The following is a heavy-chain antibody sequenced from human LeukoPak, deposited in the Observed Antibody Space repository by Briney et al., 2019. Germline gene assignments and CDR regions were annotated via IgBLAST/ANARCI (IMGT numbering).Heavy chain of an antibody. CDR1: GYTFTSYG. D-gene: IGHD5-12*01. Sequence: ASVKVSCKASGYTFTSYGISWVRQAPGQGLEWMGWISAYNGNTNYAQKLQGRVTMTTDTSTSTAYMELRSLRSDDTAVYYCARGPAISGYDYPCGYWGQGTLVTVSS. V-gene: IGHV1-18*01. CDR3: ARGPAISGYDYPCGY. CDR2: ISAYNGNT. J-gene: IGHJ4*02.